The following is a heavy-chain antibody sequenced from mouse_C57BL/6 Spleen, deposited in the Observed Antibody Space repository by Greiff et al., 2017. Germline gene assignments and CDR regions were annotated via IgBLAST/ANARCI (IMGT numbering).Heavy chain of an antibody. V-gene: IGHV1-69*01. D-gene: IGHD2-1*01. CDR1: GYTFTSYW. J-gene: IGHJ4*01. Sequence: QVQLKQPGAELVMPGASVKLSCKASGYTFTSYWMHWVKQWPGQGLEWIGEIDPSDSYTNYNQKFKCKSTLTVDKSSGTAYMQLSRLTSEDSAFYYCAYGNYSYAMDYWGQGASVTVSS. CDR3: AYGNYSYAMDY. CDR2: IDPSDSYT.